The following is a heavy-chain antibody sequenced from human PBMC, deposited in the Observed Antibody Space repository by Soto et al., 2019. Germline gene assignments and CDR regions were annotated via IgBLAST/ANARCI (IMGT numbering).Heavy chain of an antibody. D-gene: IGHD7-27*01. V-gene: IGHV3-48*02. CDR2: ISSSSSTI. CDR1: GFTFSSYS. Sequence: GGSLRLSCAASGFTFSSYSMNWVRQAPGKGLEWVSYISSSSSTIYYADSVKGRFTISRDNAKNSLYLQMNSLRDEDTAVYYCARDPPGLTGDQGDAFDIWGQGTMVTVSS. CDR3: ARDPPGLTGDQGDAFDI. J-gene: IGHJ3*02.